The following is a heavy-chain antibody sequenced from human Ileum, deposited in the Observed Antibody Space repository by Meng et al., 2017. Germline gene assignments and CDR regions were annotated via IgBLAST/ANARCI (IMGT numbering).Heavy chain of an antibody. CDR2: IYTSGST. CDR3: ARDVVPTVTYYYNWFDP. V-gene: IGHV4-4*07. J-gene: IGHJ5*02. CDR1: GGSISSYY. Sequence: QVQLHESGPGLVKPSETLSRTCNVSGGSISSYYWSWIRQPAGKGLEWIGRIYTSGSTNYNPSLKSRVTMSVDTSKNQFSLKLSSVTAADTAVYYCARDVVPTVTYYYNWFDPWGQGTLVTVSS. D-gene: IGHD4-17*01.